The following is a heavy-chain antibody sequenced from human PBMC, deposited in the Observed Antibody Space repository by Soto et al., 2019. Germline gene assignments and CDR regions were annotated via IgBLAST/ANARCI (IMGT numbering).Heavy chain of an antibody. Sequence: EVQLVESGGGLVQPGRSLRLSCAASRFTFDDYAMHWVRQAPGKGLEWVSGISWNSGSIGYADSVKGRFTISRDNAKNSLYLQMNILRAEDTALYYCAKEGASDWYFDLWDRGTLVTVSS. V-gene: IGHV3-9*01. J-gene: IGHJ2*01. CDR3: AKEGASDWYFDL. CDR1: RFTFDDYA. CDR2: ISWNSGSI.